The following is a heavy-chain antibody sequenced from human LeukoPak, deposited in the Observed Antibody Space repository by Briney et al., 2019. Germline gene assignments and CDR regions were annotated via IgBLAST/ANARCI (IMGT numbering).Heavy chain of an antibody. CDR1: GFTFSSYA. D-gene: IGHD3-10*01. J-gene: IGHJ4*02. Sequence: GGSLRLSCAASGFTFSSYAMTWVRQAPGKGLEWVSTISGSGGSTYYADSVKGRFTISRDNSKNTLYLQMNSLRAEDTAVYYCAKGEAKLYYYGSGRSDYWGQGTLVTVSS. CDR2: ISGSGGST. V-gene: IGHV3-23*01. CDR3: AKGEAKLYYYGSGRSDY.